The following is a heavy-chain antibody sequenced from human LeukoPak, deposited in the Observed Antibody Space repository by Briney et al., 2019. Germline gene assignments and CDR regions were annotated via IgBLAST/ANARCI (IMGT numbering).Heavy chain of an antibody. D-gene: IGHD2-8*01. V-gene: IGHV3-23*01. J-gene: IGHJ4*02. CDR2: ISASGGGK. CDR1: GFTFTTYP. CDR3: AKAPHCPNDVCRYFDY. Sequence: GGSLRLSCAASGFTFTTYPMSWVRQAPGKGLEWVSAISASGGGKYYADSVKGRFTISRDNSRSTVFLQMSSLRAEDTAVYYCAKAPHCPNDVCRYFDYWGQGILVTVSS.